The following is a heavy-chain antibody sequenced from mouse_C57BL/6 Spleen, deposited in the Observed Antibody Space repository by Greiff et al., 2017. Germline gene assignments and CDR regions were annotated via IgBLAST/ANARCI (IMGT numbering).Heavy chain of an antibody. CDR1: GFSLSTSGMG. CDR2: IYWDDDK. V-gene: IGHV8-12*01. CDR3: ARREDSSGPFAY. Sequence: QVTLKESGPGILQSSQTLSLTCSFSGFSLSTSGMGVSWIRQPSGKGLEWLAHIYWDDDKRYNPSLKSRLTISKDTSRNQVFLKITSVDTADTATYYCARREDSSGPFAYWGQGTLVTVSA. D-gene: IGHD3-2*02. J-gene: IGHJ3*01.